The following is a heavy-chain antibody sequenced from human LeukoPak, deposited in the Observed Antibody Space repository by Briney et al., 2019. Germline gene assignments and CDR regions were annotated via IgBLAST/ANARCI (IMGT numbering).Heavy chain of an antibody. CDR3: ARAPYCSSTSCYHWFDP. CDR1: GFTFSSYA. J-gene: IGHJ5*02. CDR2: ISGGGGST. V-gene: IGHV3-23*01. Sequence: GGSLRLSCAASGFTFSSYAMSWVRQAPGKGLEWVSAISGGGGSTYYADSVKGRFTISRDNAKNSLYLQMNSLRAEDTAVYYCARAPYCSSTSCYHWFDPWGQGTLVTVSS. D-gene: IGHD2-2*01.